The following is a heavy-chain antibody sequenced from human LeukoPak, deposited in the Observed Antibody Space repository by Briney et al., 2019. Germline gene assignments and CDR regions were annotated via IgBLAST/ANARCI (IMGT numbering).Heavy chain of an antibody. Sequence: PGGSLRLSCAASGFTFSSYCMHWVRQAPGKGLEWVAVIWYDGSKKYYADSVKGRFTISRDNSKNTLYLQMNSLRPEDTAVYHCARDLIVVDDAFDIWGQGTMVTVSS. J-gene: IGHJ3*02. CDR2: IWYDGSKK. V-gene: IGHV3-33*01. D-gene: IGHD3-22*01. CDR3: ARDLIVVDDAFDI. CDR1: GFTFSSYC.